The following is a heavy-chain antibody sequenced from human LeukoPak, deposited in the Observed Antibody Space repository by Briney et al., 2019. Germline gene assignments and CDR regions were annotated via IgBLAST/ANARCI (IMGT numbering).Heavy chain of an antibody. CDR3: AKDQKRGYSYGYVFYHYYMDV. J-gene: IGHJ6*03. V-gene: IGHV3-30*02. D-gene: IGHD5-18*01. CDR2: MRYDGSKK. Sequence: PGGSLRLSCAASGFTFSNYAMSWVRQAPGKGLEWVAFMRYDGSKKYYADSVKGRFTISRDNSKNTLYLQMNSLRAEDTAVYYCAKDQKRGYSYGYVFYHYYMDVWGKGTTVTISS. CDR1: GFTFSNYA.